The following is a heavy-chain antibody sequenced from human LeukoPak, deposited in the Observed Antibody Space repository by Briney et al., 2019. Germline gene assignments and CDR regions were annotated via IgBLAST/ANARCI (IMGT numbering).Heavy chain of an antibody. Sequence: SETLSLTRAVYGGSFSGYYWSWIRQPPGKGLEWIGEINHSGSTNYNPSLKSRVTISVDTSKNQFSLKLSSVTAADTAVYCCARGSSGWLDYWGQGTLVTVSS. CDR1: GGSFSGYY. CDR3: ARGSSGWLDY. D-gene: IGHD6-19*01. CDR2: INHSGST. J-gene: IGHJ4*02. V-gene: IGHV4-34*01.